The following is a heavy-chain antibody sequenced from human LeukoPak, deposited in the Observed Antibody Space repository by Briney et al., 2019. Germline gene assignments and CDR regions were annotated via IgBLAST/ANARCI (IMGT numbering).Heavy chain of an antibody. CDR2: IWYDGSNK. Sequence: GGSLRLPCAASGFTFSSYGMHWVRQAPGKGLEWVAVIWYDGSNKYYADSVKGRFTISRDNSKNTLYLQMNSLRAEDTAVYYCAKDSPRGPTKYYFDYWGQGTLVTVSS. D-gene: IGHD3-10*01. CDR3: AKDSPRGPTKYYFDY. J-gene: IGHJ4*02. V-gene: IGHV3-33*06. CDR1: GFTFSSYG.